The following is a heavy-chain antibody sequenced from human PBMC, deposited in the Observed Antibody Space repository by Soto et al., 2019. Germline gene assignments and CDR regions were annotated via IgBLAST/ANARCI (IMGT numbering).Heavy chain of an antibody. J-gene: IGHJ4*02. D-gene: IGHD3-22*01. V-gene: IGHV3-48*01. Sequence: PGGSLRLSCAASGFTFSSYSMNWVRQAPGKGLEWVSYISSSSSTIYYADSVKGRFTISRDNAKNSLYLQMNSLRAEDTAVYYCSRPLHYYDGSGYSAYWGQGTLVTVSS. CDR1: GFTFSSYS. CDR3: SRPLHYYDGSGYSAY. CDR2: ISSSSSTI.